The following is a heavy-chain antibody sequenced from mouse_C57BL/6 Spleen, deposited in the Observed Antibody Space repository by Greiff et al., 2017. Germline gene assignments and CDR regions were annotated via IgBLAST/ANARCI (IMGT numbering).Heavy chain of an antibody. CDR3: ASRIHYYGSSYAMDY. J-gene: IGHJ4*01. Sequence: QVQLQQPGAELVRPGSSVQLSCQASGYTFTSYWMHWVKQRPIQGLEWLGNIDPSDSETHYNQKFKDKATLTVDKSSSTAYLQLSSLTSEDSAVYYVASRIHYYGSSYAMDYWGQGTSVTVSS. V-gene: IGHV1-52*01. CDR1: GYTFTSYW. CDR2: IDPSDSET. D-gene: IGHD1-1*01.